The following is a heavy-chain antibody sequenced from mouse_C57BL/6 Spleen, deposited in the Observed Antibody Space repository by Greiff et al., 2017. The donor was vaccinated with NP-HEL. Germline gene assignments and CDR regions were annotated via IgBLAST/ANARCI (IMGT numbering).Heavy chain of an antibody. V-gene: IGHV1-39*01. Sequence: VHVKQSGPELVKPGASVKISCKASGYSFTDYNMNWVKQSNGKSLEWIGVINPNYGTTSYNQKFKGKATLTVDQSSSTAYMQLNSLTSEDSAVYYCARSYDYPYYAMDYWGQGTSVTVSS. CDR1: GYSFTDYN. CDR3: ARSYDYPYYAMDY. CDR2: INPNYGTT. D-gene: IGHD2-4*01. J-gene: IGHJ4*01.